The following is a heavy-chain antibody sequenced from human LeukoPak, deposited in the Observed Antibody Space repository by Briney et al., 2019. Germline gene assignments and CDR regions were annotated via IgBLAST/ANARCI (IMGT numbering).Heavy chain of an antibody. Sequence: SRGSLRRSCVASGLTFSSYAMNWVRQAQGKGLEWVSTSASAVSSYYADSVKSRFTISRDNSKNTLYLQMNSLGAEDTAVYYCAKATVTHLIDYWGQGTLVTVSS. CDR1: GLTFSSYA. CDR3: AKATVTHLIDY. V-gene: IGHV3-23*01. D-gene: IGHD4-17*01. CDR2: SASAVSS. J-gene: IGHJ4*02.